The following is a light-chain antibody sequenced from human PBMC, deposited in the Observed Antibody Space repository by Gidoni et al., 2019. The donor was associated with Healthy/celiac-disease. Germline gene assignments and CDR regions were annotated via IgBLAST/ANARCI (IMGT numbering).Light chain of an antibody. CDR3: HQSYSTPRT. J-gene: IGKJ1*01. CDR1: QSISSY. V-gene: IGKV1-39*01. CDR2: AAS. Sequence: ITCRESQSISSYLNWYQQKPGKAPKLLIYAASSLQSGVPSRFSGSGSGTDFTLTISSLQPEDFATYYCHQSYSTPRTFGQGTKVEIK.